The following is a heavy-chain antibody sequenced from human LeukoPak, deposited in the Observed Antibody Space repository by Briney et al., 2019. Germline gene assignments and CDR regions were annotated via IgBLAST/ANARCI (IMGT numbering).Heavy chain of an antibody. V-gene: IGHV4-59*01. D-gene: IGHD3-22*01. CDR3: ARGRKTGRNYYDTRGFYDQPYFDS. CDR1: DGSITTYY. J-gene: IGHJ4*02. CDR2: FSYTGYN. Sequence: SSETLSLTCTVSDGSITTYYWTWLRQPPGKGLEWIGHFSYTGYNNYHPSLKSRVTMSGDTSKNQFSLQLTSVTAADSAIYFCARGRKTGRNYYDTRGFYDQPYFDSWGQGILVTVSS.